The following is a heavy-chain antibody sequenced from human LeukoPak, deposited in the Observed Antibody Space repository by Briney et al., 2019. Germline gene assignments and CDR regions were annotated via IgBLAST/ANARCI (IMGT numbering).Heavy chain of an antibody. D-gene: IGHD1-14*01. Sequence: PSEPLSLTCTVSGGSLSSYFWGWIRQPPGKGRKWIGYISYSGSTNYSPSLKSRVTISVDTSQTQFSLRLTSVTAADTAVYYCARRSPPDHYYFDYWGQGTLVTVSS. CDR3: ARRSPPDHYYFDY. CDR1: GGSLSSYF. V-gene: IGHV4-59*08. CDR2: ISYSGST. J-gene: IGHJ4*02.